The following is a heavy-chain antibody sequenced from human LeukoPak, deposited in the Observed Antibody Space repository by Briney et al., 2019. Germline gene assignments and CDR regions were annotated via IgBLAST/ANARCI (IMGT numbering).Heavy chain of an antibody. Sequence: GGSLQISCKGSGYRFTSYWIGWVRPMPGKGLEWMGIIYPGDSDTRYSPSFQGQVTISADKSISTAYLQWSSLKASDTAMYYCARHESGSYISDWGQGTLVTVSS. CDR3: ARHESGSYISD. CDR1: GYRFTSYW. J-gene: IGHJ4*02. V-gene: IGHV5-51*01. D-gene: IGHD1-26*01. CDR2: IYPGDSDT.